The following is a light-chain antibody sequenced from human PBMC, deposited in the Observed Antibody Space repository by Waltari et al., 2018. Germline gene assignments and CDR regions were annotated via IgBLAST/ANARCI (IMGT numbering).Light chain of an antibody. Sequence: EIVLTQSPATLSLSPGARATLSCRADHSVSSHLAWYRRKPGQAPRLLIYDASNRATGIPARVSGSGSRTDFTLTIDSLEPEDFAFYFCQKSSTWPETFGPGTKLDI. CDR1: HSVSSH. CDR2: DAS. CDR3: QKSSTWPET. J-gene: IGKJ3*01. V-gene: IGKV3-11*01.